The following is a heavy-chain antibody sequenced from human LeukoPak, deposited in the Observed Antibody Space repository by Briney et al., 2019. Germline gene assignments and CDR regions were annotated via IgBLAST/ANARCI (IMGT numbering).Heavy chain of an antibody. CDR3: TTPYYFHSSGDY. CDR2: IKSKTDGGTT. D-gene: IGHD3-22*01. V-gene: IGHV3-15*07. J-gene: IGHJ4*02. Sequence: KSGGSLRLSCAASGFTFSNAWMNWVRQAPGKGLEWVGRIKSKTDGGTTDYAAPVKGRFTISRDDSKNTLYLQMNSLKTEDTAVYYCTTPYYFHSSGDYWGQGTLVTVSS. CDR1: GFTFSNAW.